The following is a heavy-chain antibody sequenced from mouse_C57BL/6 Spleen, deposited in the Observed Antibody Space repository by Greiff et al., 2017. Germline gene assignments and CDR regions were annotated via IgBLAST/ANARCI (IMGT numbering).Heavy chain of an antibody. CDR2: ISAGGSYT. V-gene: IGHV5-4*01. CDR3: ARDPGDNGSSFYWYFDV. CDR1: GFTFSSYA. Sequence: EVKLVESGGGLVKPGGSLKLSCAASGFTFSSYAMSWVRQTPEKRLEWVATISAGGSYTYYPDTVKGRFTISRDNAKNNLYLQMSHLKSEDTAIDYCARDPGDNGSSFYWYFDVWGTGTTVTVSS. D-gene: IGHD1-1*01. J-gene: IGHJ1*03.